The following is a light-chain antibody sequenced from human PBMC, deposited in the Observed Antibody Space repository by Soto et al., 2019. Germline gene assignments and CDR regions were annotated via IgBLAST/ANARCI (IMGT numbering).Light chain of an antibody. Sequence: DIQMTQSPSSLSASVGDSVTVTCRASQPIGTSLHWYQQRAGKAPKVLISSASRLQSGVSSRFSGSGSGTHFTLTISSLQPEDFATYYCQHYNSYSEAFGQGTKVDIK. CDR1: QPIGTS. CDR2: SAS. V-gene: IGKV1-16*01. CDR3: QHYNSYSEA. J-gene: IGKJ1*01.